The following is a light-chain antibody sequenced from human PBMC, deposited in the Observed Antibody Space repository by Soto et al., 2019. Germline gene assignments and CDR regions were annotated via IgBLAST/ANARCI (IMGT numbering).Light chain of an antibody. CDR1: SSNIGAGYD. CDR2: DNN. CDR3: HSYDSSLTGEYF. Sequence: QSVMTQPPSVSGAPGQSVIISCTGSSSNIGAGYDVHWYQQLPGTAPRLLIYDNNNRPSGGPDRFYVSKSDTSASLAITGMHAEDEADYYCHSYDSSLTGEYFFGKGTKVTVL. V-gene: IGLV1-40*01. J-gene: IGLJ1*01.